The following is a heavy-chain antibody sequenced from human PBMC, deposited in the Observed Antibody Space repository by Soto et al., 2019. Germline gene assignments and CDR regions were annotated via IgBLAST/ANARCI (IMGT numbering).Heavy chain of an antibody. J-gene: IGHJ6*02. Sequence: PGGSLRLSCAASGLTFSSYGMHWVRQAPGKGLEWVAVISYDGRNKYYADAVKGRFTISRDNSKNTQYLQMSSLRAEDTAVYYCVKDGSSGWPYFYDMDVWGQGTTVTVSS. D-gene: IGHD6-19*01. CDR3: VKDGSSGWPYFYDMDV. CDR2: ISYDGRNK. V-gene: IGHV3-30*18. CDR1: GLTFSSYG.